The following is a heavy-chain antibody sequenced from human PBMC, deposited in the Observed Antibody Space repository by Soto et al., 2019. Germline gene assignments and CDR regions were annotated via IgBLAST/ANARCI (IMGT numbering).Heavy chain of an antibody. CDR3: ARRYGSVFDY. CDR1: GGSISSYY. V-gene: IGHV4-59*01. J-gene: IGHJ4*02. D-gene: IGHD6-19*01. Sequence: QVQLQESGPGLVKPSETLSLTCTVSGGSISSYYWSWIRQPPGKGLEWIGYIYYSGSTNYIPSRKSRVTRSVDTSKNQASLKLSSVTAADPAVYYCARRYGSVFDYWGQGTLVTVSS. CDR2: IYYSGST.